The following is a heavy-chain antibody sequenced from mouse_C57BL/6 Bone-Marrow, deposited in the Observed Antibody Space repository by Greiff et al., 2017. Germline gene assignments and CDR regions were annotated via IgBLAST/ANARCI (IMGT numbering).Heavy chain of an antibody. Sequence: LVESGPELVKPGASVKISCKASGYAFSSSWMNWVKQRPGKGLEWIGRIYPGDGDTNYNGKFKGKATMTADKSSRTAYMQLSSLTSEDSAVYFCARRDSSGFAWFAYWGQGTLVTVSA. CDR2: IYPGDGDT. V-gene: IGHV1-82*01. CDR1: GYAFSSSW. CDR3: ARRDSSGFAWFAY. D-gene: IGHD3-2*02. J-gene: IGHJ3*01.